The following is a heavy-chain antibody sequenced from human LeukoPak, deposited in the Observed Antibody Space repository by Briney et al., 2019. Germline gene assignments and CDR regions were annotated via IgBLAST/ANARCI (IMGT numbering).Heavy chain of an antibody. CDR2: IYYSGST. CDR1: GGSIGSSSYY. CDR3: ARIDTPMVGHAFDI. D-gene: IGHD5-18*01. J-gene: IGHJ3*02. Sequence: PSETLSLTCTVSGGSIGSSSYYWGWIRQPPGKGLEWIGSIYYSGSTYYNPSLKSRVTISVDTSKNQFSLKLSSVTAADTAVYYCARIDTPMVGHAFDIWGQGTMVTVSS. V-gene: IGHV4-39*01.